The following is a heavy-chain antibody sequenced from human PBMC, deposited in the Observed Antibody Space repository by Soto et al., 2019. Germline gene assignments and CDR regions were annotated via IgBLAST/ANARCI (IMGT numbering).Heavy chain of an antibody. J-gene: IGHJ4*02. Sequence: EVPLLESGGGLVQPGGSLRLSCAASGFIFSTYGMSWVRQAPGKGLDWVSGIRGSGGKTYYADSVKGRFTISRDNSRSTLYLQMDSLRAEDTAVYYCAKDRRCTGETCSLSNDYWGQGTLVTVSS. CDR2: IRGSGGKT. V-gene: IGHV3-23*01. CDR1: GFIFSTYG. D-gene: IGHD2-8*02. CDR3: AKDRRCTGETCSLSNDY.